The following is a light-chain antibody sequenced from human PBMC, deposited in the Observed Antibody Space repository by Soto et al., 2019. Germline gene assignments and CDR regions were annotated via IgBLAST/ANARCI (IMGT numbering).Light chain of an antibody. J-gene: IGKJ5*01. CDR3: QQYNHWAPVT. V-gene: IGKV3-15*01. CDR2: GIS. CDR1: QSVNSN. Sequence: EIVMTQYPATLSVSPGERATLSCRASQSVNSNLAWYQQKAGQAPRLLMYGISIRATGVPARFSGSGLGTEINHTTIRLQSEDFAVYYCQQYNHWAPVTFGQGTRLEIK.